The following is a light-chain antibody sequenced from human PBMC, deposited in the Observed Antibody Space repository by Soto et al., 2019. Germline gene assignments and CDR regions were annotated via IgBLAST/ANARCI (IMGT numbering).Light chain of an antibody. CDR1: QSLVYTDGHTY. J-gene: IGKJ4*01. CDR2: KVS. CDR3: KQSTPWPPT. Sequence: DVVMTQSPLSLTVTLGQPASISCKSSQSLVYTDGHTYLNWFHQRPGQSPRRLIYKVSTRESGVPRRFSGGWVGNYFTMKNGRVEAEDVWVYYCKQSTPWPPTIGGGTTVEIK. V-gene: IGKV2-30*01.